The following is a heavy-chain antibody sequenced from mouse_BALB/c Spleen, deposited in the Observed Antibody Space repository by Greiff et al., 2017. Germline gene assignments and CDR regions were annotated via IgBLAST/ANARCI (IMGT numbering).Heavy chain of an antibody. V-gene: IGHV2-9*02. Sequence: QVQLQQSGPGLVAPSQSLSITCTVSGFSLTSYGVHWVRQPPGKGLEWLGVIWAGGSTNYNSALMSRLSISKDNSKSQVFLKMNSLQTDDTAMYYCARGYYGSRGGYYAMDYWGQGTSVTVSS. J-gene: IGHJ4*01. CDR1: GFSLTSYG. CDR2: IWAGGST. CDR3: ARGYYGSRGGYYAMDY. D-gene: IGHD1-1*01.